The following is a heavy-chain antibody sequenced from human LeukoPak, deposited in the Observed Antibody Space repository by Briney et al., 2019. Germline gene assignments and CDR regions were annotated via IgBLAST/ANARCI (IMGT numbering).Heavy chain of an antibody. CDR2: ISYDGSNK. Sequence: PGGSLRLSCAASGFPYSTYAMHWVRQAPGKGLEWVAVISYDGSNKYYADSVKGRFTISRDNSKNTLYLQMNSLRAEDTAVYYCAREVLGTASAFDYWGQGTLVTVSS. V-gene: IGHV3-30-3*01. CDR1: GFPYSTYA. CDR3: AREVLGTASAFDY. J-gene: IGHJ4*02. D-gene: IGHD1-1*01.